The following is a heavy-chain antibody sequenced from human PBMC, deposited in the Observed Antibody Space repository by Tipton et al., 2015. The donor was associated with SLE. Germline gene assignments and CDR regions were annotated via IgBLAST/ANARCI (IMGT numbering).Heavy chain of an antibody. CDR3: ARDRRGYSSGGGYFDL. J-gene: IGHJ2*01. Sequence: SLRLSCAASGFTFSSYSMNWVRQAPGKGLEWVSSISSSISYIYYADSVKGRFTISRDNAKNSLYLQMNSLRAEDTAVYYCARDRRGYSSGGGYFDLWGRGTLVTVSS. V-gene: IGHV3-21*04. D-gene: IGHD6-19*01. CDR2: ISSSISYI. CDR1: GFTFSSYS.